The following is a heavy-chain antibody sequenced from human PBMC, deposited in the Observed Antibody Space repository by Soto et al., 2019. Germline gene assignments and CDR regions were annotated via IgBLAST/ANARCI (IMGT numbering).Heavy chain of an antibody. J-gene: IGHJ4*02. CDR3: TAGDRSSWFDY. CDR1: GFMFNTYS. CDR2: IKPDGSGI. Sequence: GGSLRLSCVGSGFMFNTYSMNWVRQAAGKRLEWVGNIKPDGSGIYYADSMVGRFTISRDNAKNSLFLEMNSLRVEDTAMYYCTAGDRSSWFDYWGRGTLVTVSS. D-gene: IGHD6-13*01. V-gene: IGHV3-7*05.